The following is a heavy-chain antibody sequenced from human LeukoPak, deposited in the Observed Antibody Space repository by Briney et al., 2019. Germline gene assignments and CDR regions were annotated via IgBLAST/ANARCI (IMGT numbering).Heavy chain of an antibody. V-gene: IGHV1-2*02. CDR3: ARAGVWFGEITDY. CDR2: INPNSGGT. D-gene: IGHD3-10*01. J-gene: IGHJ4*02. Sequence: GASVKVSCKASGYTFTSYYMHWVRQAPGQGLEWMGWINPNSGGTNYAQKFQGRVTMTRDTSISTAYMELSRLRSDDTAVYYCARAGVWFGEITDYWGQGTLVTVSS. CDR1: GYTFTSYY.